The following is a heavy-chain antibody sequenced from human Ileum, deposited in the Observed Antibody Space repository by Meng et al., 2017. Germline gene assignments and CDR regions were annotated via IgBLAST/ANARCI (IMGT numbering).Heavy chain of an antibody. CDR3: ARHGHFTPDKYYFDS. J-gene: IGHJ4*03. V-gene: IGHV4-30-4*01. CDR1: GGSFSSDNYY. CDR2: TYYS. D-gene: IGHD2-8*01. Sequence: QVQLQESGPGLVKPSQTLSLTCSVSGGSFSSDNYYWTWIRQTPGKGLEWIGLTYYSPSLMSRVTISVETSKNQFSLRLTSVTAADTGLYLCARHGHFTPDKYYFDSWGQGTLVTVSS.